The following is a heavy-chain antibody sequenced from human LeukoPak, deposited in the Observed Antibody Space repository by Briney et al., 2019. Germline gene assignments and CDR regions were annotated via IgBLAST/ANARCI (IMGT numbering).Heavy chain of an antibody. CDR3: AELGITMIGGV. CDR1: RFTFSSYS. V-gene: IGHV3-21*01. D-gene: IGHD3-10*02. Sequence: GSLRLSCAASRFTFSSYSMNWVRQAPGKGLEWVSSISSSSSYIYYTDSVKGRFTISRDNSKNTLYLQMNSLRVEDTAVYYCAELGITMIGGVWGKGTTVTVSS. J-gene: IGHJ6*04. CDR2: ISSSSSYI.